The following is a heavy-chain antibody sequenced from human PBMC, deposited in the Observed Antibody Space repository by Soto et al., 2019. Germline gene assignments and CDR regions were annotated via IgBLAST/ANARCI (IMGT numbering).Heavy chain of an antibody. CDR1: GGSISSYY. CDR2: IYYSGST. V-gene: IGHV4-59*01. CDR3: ARARRLTAPVDY. D-gene: IGHD5-18*01. J-gene: IGHJ4*02. Sequence: QVQLQESGPGLVKPSETLSLTCTVSGGSISSYYWSWIRQPPGKGLEWIGYIYYSGSTNYNPSLKSRVNISVDTSKNQFSLKLSSVTAADTAVYYCARARRLTAPVDYWGPGTLVTVSS.